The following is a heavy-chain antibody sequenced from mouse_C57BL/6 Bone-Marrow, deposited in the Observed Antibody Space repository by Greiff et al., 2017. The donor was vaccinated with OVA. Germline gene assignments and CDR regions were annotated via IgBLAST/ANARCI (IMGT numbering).Heavy chain of an antibody. D-gene: IGHD2-4*01. Sequence: QVQLQQPGAELVKPGASVKLSCKASGYTFTSYWMQWVKQRPGQGLEWIGEIDPSDSYTNYNQKFKGKATLTVDTSSSTAYMQLSSLTSEDSAVYYCARSRLRRGFAYWGQGTLVTVSA. CDR1: GYTFTSYW. CDR2: IDPSDSYT. J-gene: IGHJ3*01. V-gene: IGHV1-50*01. CDR3: ARSRLRRGFAY.